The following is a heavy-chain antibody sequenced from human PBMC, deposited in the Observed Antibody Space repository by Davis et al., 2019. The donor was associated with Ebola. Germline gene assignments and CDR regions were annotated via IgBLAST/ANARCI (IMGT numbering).Heavy chain of an antibody. D-gene: IGHD3-10*01. CDR3: AREMVQGVIGY. CDR1: GGSFSGYY. CDR2: INHSGST. Sequence: PSETLSLTCAVYGGSFSGYYWSWIRQPPGKGLEWIGEINHSGSTNYNPSLKSRVTISVDTSKNQFSLKLSSVTAADTAVYYCAREMVQGVIGYWGQGTLVTVSS. J-gene: IGHJ4*02. V-gene: IGHV4-34*01.